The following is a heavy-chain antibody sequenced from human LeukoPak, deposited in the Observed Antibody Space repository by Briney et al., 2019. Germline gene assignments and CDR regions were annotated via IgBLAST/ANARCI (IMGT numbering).Heavy chain of an antibody. CDR2: IYPGDSDT. CDR3: ARRVCGGDCLRENWFDP. V-gene: IGHV5-51*01. Sequence: GESLKISCKGSGYSFTSYWIGWVRQMPGKGLEWMGIIYPGDSDTRYSPSFQGQVTISADKSISTAYLQWSSLKASDTAMYYCARRVCGGDCLRENWFDPWGQRTLVTVSS. D-gene: IGHD2-21*02. CDR1: GYSFTSYW. J-gene: IGHJ5*02.